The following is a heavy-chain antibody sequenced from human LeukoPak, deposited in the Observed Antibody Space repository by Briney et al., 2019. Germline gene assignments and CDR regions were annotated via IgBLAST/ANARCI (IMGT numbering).Heavy chain of an antibody. J-gene: IGHJ3*02. CDR3: ATVRPPVMVRGPSDAFDI. Sequence: ASVKVSCKASGYTFTGYYMHWVRQAPGQGLEWMGWINPNSGGTNYAQKFQGRVTMTRDTSISTAYMELSRLRSDDTAVYYCATVRPPVMVRGPSDAFDIWGQGTMVTVSS. CDR2: INPNSGGT. D-gene: IGHD3-10*01. CDR1: GYTFTGYY. V-gene: IGHV1-2*02.